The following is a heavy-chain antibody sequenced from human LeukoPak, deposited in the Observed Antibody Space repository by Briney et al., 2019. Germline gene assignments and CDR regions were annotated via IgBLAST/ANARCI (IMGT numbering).Heavy chain of an antibody. V-gene: IGHV4-59*08. CDR2: IYYCGST. J-gene: IGHJ6*02. Sequence: SETLSLTCTVSGGSISSYYWSWIRQPPGKGLEWIGYIYYCGSTNYNPSLKSRVTISVDTSKNQFSLKLSSVTAADTAVYYCARQGDSSGYYYRYYGMDVWGQGTTVTVSS. CDR1: GGSISSYY. D-gene: IGHD3-22*01. CDR3: ARQGDSSGYYYRYYGMDV.